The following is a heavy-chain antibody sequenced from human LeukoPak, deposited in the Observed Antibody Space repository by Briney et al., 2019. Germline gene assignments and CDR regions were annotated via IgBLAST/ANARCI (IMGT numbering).Heavy chain of an antibody. CDR2: ISSDGSNE. J-gene: IGHJ4*02. D-gene: IGHD2-21*02. Sequence: PGRSLRLSCAASGFTFSGYGMHWGRQAPGKGQEWVAVISSDGSNEYYADSVKGRFTISRDNSKNTVYVQMNSLRAEDTAVYYCAFCGGDCYTFVDYWGQGTLVTVSS. CDR1: GFTFSGYG. V-gene: IGHV3-30*03. CDR3: AFCGGDCYTFVDY.